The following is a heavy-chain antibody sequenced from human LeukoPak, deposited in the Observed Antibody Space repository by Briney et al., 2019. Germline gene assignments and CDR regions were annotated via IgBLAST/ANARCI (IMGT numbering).Heavy chain of an antibody. CDR1: GFTFSLYA. J-gene: IGHJ4*02. Sequence: GGSLRLSCAASGFTFSLYAMHWVRQTPGKGLEWVALISYDGTNKYYADSVKGRFTISRDNANSTLYLQMDSLRIEDTAVYYCARSMYYGDSVPNYWGQGTLLTVSS. CDR2: ISYDGTNK. CDR3: ARSMYYGDSVPNY. V-gene: IGHV3-30*04. D-gene: IGHD4-17*01.